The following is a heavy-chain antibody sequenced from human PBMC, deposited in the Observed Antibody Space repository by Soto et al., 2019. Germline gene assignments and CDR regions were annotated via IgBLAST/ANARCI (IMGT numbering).Heavy chain of an antibody. CDR2: IKQEGSEK. D-gene: IGHD1-7*01. J-gene: IGHJ6*02. Sequence: EVQLVESGGGLVQPGGSLRLSCAASGFTFSSYWMSWVRQAPGKGLEWVANIKQEGSEKYYVDSVKGRFTISRDNAKTSLYLQMNSLRAEDTAVYYCAREGRELQGDYYYYGMDVWGQGTTVTVSS. V-gene: IGHV3-7*01. CDR1: GFTFSSYW. CDR3: AREGRELQGDYYYYGMDV.